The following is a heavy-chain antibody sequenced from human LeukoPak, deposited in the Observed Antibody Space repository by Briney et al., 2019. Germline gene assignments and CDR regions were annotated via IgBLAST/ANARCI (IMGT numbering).Heavy chain of an antibody. CDR1: GFTFSSYS. V-gene: IGHV3-30*02. J-gene: IGHJ6*03. Sequence: GGSLRLSCAASGFTFSSYSMNWVRQAPGKGLEWVAYIQYDRSNQQYAGSVKGRFSISRDNSKNTLSLQMNSLRAEDTAVYYCAKDRCSNGIGCLYYYMDVWGKGTTVTISS. CDR3: AKDRCSNGIGCLYYYMDV. CDR2: IQYDRSNQ. D-gene: IGHD2-8*01.